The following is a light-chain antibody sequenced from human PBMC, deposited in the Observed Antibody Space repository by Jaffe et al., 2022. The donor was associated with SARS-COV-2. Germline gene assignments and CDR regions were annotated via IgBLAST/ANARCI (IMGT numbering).Light chain of an antibody. V-gene: IGKV6D-21*02. CDR1: QDIRRS. Sequence: EVVLTQSPHFQSVIPGNKVTITCRASQDIRRSLHWYQQKPDQSPKLLIKFASQSVSGVPSRFSGSGSGTEFTLTITSPEPEDAAVYYCHQSMNLPLTFGGGTKVEIK. CDR3: HQSMNLPLT. CDR2: FAS. J-gene: IGKJ4*01.